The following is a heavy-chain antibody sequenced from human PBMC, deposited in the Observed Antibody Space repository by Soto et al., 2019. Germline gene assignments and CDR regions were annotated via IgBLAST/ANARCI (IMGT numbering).Heavy chain of an antibody. J-gene: IGHJ6*02. V-gene: IGHV1-3*01. CDR2: INPGNGDT. Sequence: ASVKVSCKTSGYSFTKYGLHWVRQAPGQRLEWMGWINPGNGDTKYSQKFQGRVTITKDTSATTAYMELSSLRAEDTAVYYCARGSEYSYGYHYYGMDVWGQGTTVTVSS. D-gene: IGHD5-18*01. CDR1: GYSFTKYG. CDR3: ARGSEYSYGYHYYGMDV.